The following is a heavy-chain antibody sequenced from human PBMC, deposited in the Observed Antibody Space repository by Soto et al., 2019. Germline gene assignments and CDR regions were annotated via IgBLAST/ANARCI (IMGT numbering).Heavy chain of an antibody. CDR1: GFTFSIYG. Sequence: GGSLRLSCAVSGFTFSIYGMQWVRQAPGKGLECVAGISYDGSDKYYVDSVKGRFTISRDNSKNTLYLQMNSLRAEDTAVYYCARVGGRFVWDVKNDAFDMWGRGTMVTVSS. CDR3: ARVGGRFVWDVKNDAFDM. D-gene: IGHD3-16*01. V-gene: IGHV3-30*03. CDR2: ISYDGSDK. J-gene: IGHJ3*02.